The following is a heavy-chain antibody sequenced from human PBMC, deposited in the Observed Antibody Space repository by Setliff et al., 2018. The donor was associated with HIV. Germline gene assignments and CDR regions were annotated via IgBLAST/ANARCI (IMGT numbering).Heavy chain of an antibody. CDR2: IYYSGST. CDR1: GGSFSGYY. V-gene: IGHV4-59*01. J-gene: IGHJ4*02. CDR3: ARGVVVTATYYFDY. D-gene: IGHD2-21*02. Sequence: PSETLSLTCAVYGGSFSGYYWSWIRQPPGKGLEWIGSIYYSGSTNYNPSLKSRITISVDTSKNQFSLKLSSVTAADTAVYYCARGVVVTATYYFDYWGQGTLVTVS.